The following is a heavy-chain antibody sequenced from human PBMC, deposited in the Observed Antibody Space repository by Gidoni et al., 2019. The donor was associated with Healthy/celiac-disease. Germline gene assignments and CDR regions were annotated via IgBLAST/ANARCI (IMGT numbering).Heavy chain of an antibody. CDR2: IRYDGSNK. CDR3: AKIRLFDYMDV. J-gene: IGHJ6*03. V-gene: IGHV3-30*02. Sequence: QVQLVESGGGVVQPGGSLRLSCAASGFTFSSYGMHWVRQAPGKGLEWVAFIRYDGSNKYYADSVKGRFTISRDNSKNTLYLQMNSLRAEDTAVYYCAKIRLFDYMDVWGKGTTVTVSS. CDR1: GFTFSSYG. D-gene: IGHD3-22*01.